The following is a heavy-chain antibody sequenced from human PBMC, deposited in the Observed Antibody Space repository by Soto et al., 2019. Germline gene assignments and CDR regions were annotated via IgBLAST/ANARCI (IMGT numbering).Heavy chain of an antibody. CDR1: SGSISSSNW. CDR2: IHHSGST. D-gene: IGHD2-15*01. V-gene: IGHV4-4*02. J-gene: IGHJ4*02. Sequence: QVQLQESGPGLVKPSGTLSLTCAVSSGSISSSNWWSWVRQPPGKGLEWIGEIHHSGSTNYNPSLKSRVPISVDKSKNQFSLKLSSVTAADTAVYYCARDGPYCSGGSCYPYWGQGTLVSVSS. CDR3: ARDGPYCSGGSCYPY.